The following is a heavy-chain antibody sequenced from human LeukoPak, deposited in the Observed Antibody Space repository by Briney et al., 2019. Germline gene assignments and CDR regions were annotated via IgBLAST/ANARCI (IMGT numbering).Heavy chain of an antibody. CDR3: ARDLRDGGGDYNY. CDR2: ISYDGSNK. V-gene: IGHV3-30-3*01. J-gene: IGHJ4*02. CDR1: GFTFSSYA. D-gene: IGHD4-17*01. Sequence: PGRSLRLSCAASGFTFSSYAMHWVRQAPGKGLEGVAVISYDGSNKYYADSVKGRFTISRDNSKNTLYLQMNSLRSDDTAVYYCARDLRDGGGDYNYWGQGTLVTVSS.